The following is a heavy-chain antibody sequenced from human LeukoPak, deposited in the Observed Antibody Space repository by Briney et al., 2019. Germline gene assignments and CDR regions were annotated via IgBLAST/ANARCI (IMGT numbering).Heavy chain of an antibody. J-gene: IGHJ6*02. CDR1: GYNLTELS. D-gene: IGHD3-10*01. V-gene: IGHV1-24*01. CDR2: FDPEDGET. Sequence: ASVKVSCKVSGYNLTELSMHWVRQAPGKGLEWMGGFDPEDGETIYAQKFQGRVTMTEDTSTDTAYMELSSLRSEDTAAYYCATGGVRGVTDRSRYYYYGMDVWGQGTTVTVSS. CDR3: ATGGVRGVTDRSRYYYYGMDV.